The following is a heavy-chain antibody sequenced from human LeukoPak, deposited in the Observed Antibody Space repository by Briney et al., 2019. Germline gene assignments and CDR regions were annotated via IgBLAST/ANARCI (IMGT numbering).Heavy chain of an antibody. V-gene: IGHV3-7*01. CDR2: IKQDRREK. D-gene: IGHD3-3*01. Sequence: GGSLRLSCAASGFTFTNYWMSWVRQAPGKGLELVANIKQDRREKYYVDSVKGRFTISRDNAKNSLYLQMNSLRAEDTAVYYCARDKRFLEWFFFYMDVWGKGTTVTVSS. J-gene: IGHJ6*03. CDR1: GFTFTNYW. CDR3: ARDKRFLEWFFFYMDV.